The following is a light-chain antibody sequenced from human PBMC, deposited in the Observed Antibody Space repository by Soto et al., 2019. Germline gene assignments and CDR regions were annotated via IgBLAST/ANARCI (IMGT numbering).Light chain of an antibody. Sequence: EIVLTQSPGTLSLSPRERATLSCRASQSVSNNYLAWYQQKPGQAPRLRIYGASNRATGIPDRFSGSGSGTYFTLTISRLEPEDFAVYYCQQYGSSGTFGQGTKVDIK. CDR1: QSVSNNY. V-gene: IGKV3-20*01. CDR2: GAS. J-gene: IGKJ1*01. CDR3: QQYGSSGT.